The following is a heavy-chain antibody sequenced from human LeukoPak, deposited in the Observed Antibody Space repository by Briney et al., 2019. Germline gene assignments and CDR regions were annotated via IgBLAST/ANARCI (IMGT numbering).Heavy chain of an antibody. J-gene: IGHJ6*03. CDR2: MNPNSGNT. CDR3: ARKGPANYYYYYMDV. V-gene: IGHV1-8*01. Sequence: GASVKVSCKASGYTFTSYDINWVGQAAGQGGEGRGWMNPNSGNTGYAPKFQVRVTITRNTSISTAYMELSSLRSEDTAVYYCARKGPANYYYYYMDVWGKGTTVTVSS. D-gene: IGHD2-2*01. CDR1: GYTFTSYD.